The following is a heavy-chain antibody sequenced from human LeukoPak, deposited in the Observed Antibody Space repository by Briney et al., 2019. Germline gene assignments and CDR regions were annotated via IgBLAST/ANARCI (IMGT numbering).Heavy chain of an antibody. CDR2: IYYSGTT. Sequence: SETLSLTCTVSGGSIGSYYWSWIRQPPGKGLEWIGFIYYSGTTNYNPSLKSRVTISVDTSKNQFSLRLSSVTAADTAVYYCARPYSSSWAYFDYWGQGTLVTVSS. CDR1: GGSIGSYY. CDR3: ARPYSSSWAYFDY. D-gene: IGHD6-13*01. V-gene: IGHV4-59*01. J-gene: IGHJ4*02.